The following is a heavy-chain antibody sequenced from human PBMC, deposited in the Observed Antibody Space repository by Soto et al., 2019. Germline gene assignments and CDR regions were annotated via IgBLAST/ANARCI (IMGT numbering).Heavy chain of an antibody. V-gene: IGHV1-69*06. CDR1: GGTFSSYA. D-gene: IGHD2-15*01. J-gene: IGHJ4*02. Sequence: QVQLVQSGAEVKKPGSSVKVSCKASGGTFSSYAISWVRQAPGQGLEWMGGIIPIFGTANYAQKFQCRFTITTNKSTSTDYMGLNRLRSEYTAVYYCAGLGGETYYFDYWGQGTLVTVSS. CDR2: IIPIFGTA. CDR3: AGLGGETYYFDY.